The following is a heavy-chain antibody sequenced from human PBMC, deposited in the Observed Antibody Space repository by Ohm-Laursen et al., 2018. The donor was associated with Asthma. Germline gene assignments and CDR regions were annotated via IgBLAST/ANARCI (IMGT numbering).Heavy chain of an antibody. Sequence: SLRLSCAASGFTFSSYWMHWFRHTPGKGLVWVSRINSDGSTTSYADSVKGRFTISRDNAKNTLYLQMNSLRAEDTAVYYCTRTTATGSGSPIPPNFWGQGTLVTVSS. V-gene: IGHV3-74*01. D-gene: IGHD3-10*01. CDR2: INSDGSTT. CDR3: TRTTATGSGSPIPPNF. J-gene: IGHJ4*02. CDR1: GFTFSSYW.